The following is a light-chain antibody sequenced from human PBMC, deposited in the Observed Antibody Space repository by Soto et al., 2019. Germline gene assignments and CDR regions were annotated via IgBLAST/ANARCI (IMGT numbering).Light chain of an antibody. J-gene: IGKJ4*01. CDR2: GSS. V-gene: IGKV3-15*01. CDR1: QSVSSS. CDR3: QQLQSYPLT. Sequence: ELVITRSPATLSVSPGDTATLSCRASQSVSSSLAWYQQKPGQPPRLLIYGSSTRATGVPARFSGSGSGTDFTLTISSLQPEDFATYYCQQLQSYPLTFGGGTRWIS.